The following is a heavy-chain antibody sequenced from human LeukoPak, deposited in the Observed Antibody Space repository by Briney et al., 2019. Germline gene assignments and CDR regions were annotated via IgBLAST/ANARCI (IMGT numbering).Heavy chain of an antibody. CDR1: GGSFSGYY. Sequence: PSETLSLTCAVYGGSFSGYYWSWIRQPPGKGLEWIGEINHSGSTNYNPSLKSRVTISVDTSKNQFSLQLSSVTAADTAVYYCARHRRYCSSTSCRRFDYWGQGTLVTVSS. CDR2: INHSGST. J-gene: IGHJ4*02. V-gene: IGHV4-34*01. CDR3: ARHRRYCSSTSCRRFDY. D-gene: IGHD2-2*01.